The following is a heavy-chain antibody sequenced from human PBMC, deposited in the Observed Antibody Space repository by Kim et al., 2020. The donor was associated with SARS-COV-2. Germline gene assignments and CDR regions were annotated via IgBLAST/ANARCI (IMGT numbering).Heavy chain of an antibody. Sequence: ASVKVSCKASGYTFTSYDINWVRQATGQGLEWMGWMNPNSGNTGYAQKFQGRVTMTRNTSISTAYMELSSLRSEDTAVYYCWGLQLYSSGWTDYYYGMDVWGQGTTVTVSS. CDR3: WGLQLYSSGWTDYYYGMDV. V-gene: IGHV1-8*01. D-gene: IGHD6-19*01. J-gene: IGHJ6*02. CDR2: MNPNSGNT. CDR1: GYTFTSYD.